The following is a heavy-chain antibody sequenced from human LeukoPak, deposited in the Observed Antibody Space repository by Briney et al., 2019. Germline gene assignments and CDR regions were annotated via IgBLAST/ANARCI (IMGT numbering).Heavy chain of an antibody. CDR2: ISSDGSNE. V-gene: IGHV3-30*01. Sequence: GGSLRLSCAASGFSFSSYAMHWVRQAPGKGLGWVSVISSDGSNEYYADSVKGRFTISRDNSKNTLYLQVNSLRAEDTAVYFCARGWSYYYDSSGGLDYWGQGTLVTVSS. D-gene: IGHD3-22*01. J-gene: IGHJ4*02. CDR1: GFSFSSYA. CDR3: ARGWSYYYDSSGGLDY.